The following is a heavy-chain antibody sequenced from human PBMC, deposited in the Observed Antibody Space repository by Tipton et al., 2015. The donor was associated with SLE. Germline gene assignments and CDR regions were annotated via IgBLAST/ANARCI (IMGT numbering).Heavy chain of an antibody. Sequence: TLSLTCSVSGGSISSGGYYWSWIRQYPGKGLEWIGYIYYRGTTHYNPSLESRVTMSVDTSKNQFSLKLSSVTAADTAMYYCVRERKYVVRFRELVAPDLWGQGTAITVSS. CDR3: VRERKYVVRFRELVAPDL. D-gene: IGHD1-26*01. CDR1: GGSISSGGYY. V-gene: IGHV4-31*03. J-gene: IGHJ3*01. CDR2: IYYRGTT.